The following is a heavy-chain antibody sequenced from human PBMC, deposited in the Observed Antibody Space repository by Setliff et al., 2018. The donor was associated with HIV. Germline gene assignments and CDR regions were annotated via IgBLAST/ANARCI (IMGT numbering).Heavy chain of an antibody. V-gene: IGHV7-4-1*02. CDR2: INTDTGNP. J-gene: IGHJ4*02. Sequence: ASVKVSCKASGYTFTTYGMNWVRQAPGQGLEWMGWINTDTGNPTYAQGFTGRFVFSLDTSVSTAYLQINSLKAEDSAVYYCARGVSSSWYLKVGYYFDYWGQGTLVTVSS. CDR1: GYTFTTYG. CDR3: ARGVSSSWYLKVGYYFDY. D-gene: IGHD6-13*01.